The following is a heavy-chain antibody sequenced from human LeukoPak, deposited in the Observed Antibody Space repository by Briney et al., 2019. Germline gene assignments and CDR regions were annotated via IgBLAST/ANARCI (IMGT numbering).Heavy chain of an antibody. CDR1: GFTFSSYG. V-gene: IGHV3-23*01. Sequence: GGTLRLSCAACGFTFSSYGMSWVRQAPGEGLVWVSAISGSGGSTYCADCVKGRFTISRDNSKNTLYLQMNSLRAEDTAVYYCAKDFRSSWYEVDYWGQGTLVTVSS. CDR2: ISGSGGST. D-gene: IGHD6-13*01. CDR3: AKDFRSSWYEVDY. J-gene: IGHJ4*02.